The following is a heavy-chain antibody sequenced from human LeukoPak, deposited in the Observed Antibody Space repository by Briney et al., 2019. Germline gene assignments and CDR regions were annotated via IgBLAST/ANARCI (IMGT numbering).Heavy chain of an antibody. CDR1: GYTFTDYY. D-gene: IGHD5-12*01. J-gene: IGHJ4*02. V-gene: IGHV1-69-2*01. Sequence: ASVKVSCKASGYTFTDYYMHWVQQAPGKGLEWMGLVDPEDGETIYAEKFQGRVTITADTSADTAHMELSSLRCEDTAVYYCATDVGYTGYGAYDCWGQGTLVTVSS. CDR2: VDPEDGET. CDR3: ATDVGYTGYGAYDC.